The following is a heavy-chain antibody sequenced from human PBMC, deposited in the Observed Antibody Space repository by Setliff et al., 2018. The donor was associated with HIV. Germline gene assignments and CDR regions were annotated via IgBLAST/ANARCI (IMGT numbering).Heavy chain of an antibody. J-gene: IGHJ6*02. CDR2: IYHSGSA. CDR3: ARRGDFFYYAMDV. CDR1: GGSISSSNW. Sequence: SETLSLTCAVSGGSISSSNWWSWVRQPPGKGLEWIGEIYHSGSANYNPSLKSRVIISIDKSKNKFSLKVSSVTAADTAVYYCARRGDFFYYAMDVWGQGTTVTVSS. V-gene: IGHV4-4*02.